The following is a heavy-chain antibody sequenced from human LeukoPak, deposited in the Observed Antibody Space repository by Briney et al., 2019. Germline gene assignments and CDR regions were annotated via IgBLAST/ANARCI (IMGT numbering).Heavy chain of an antibody. J-gene: IGHJ4*02. CDR1: GFTVSSNY. V-gene: IGHV3-53*05. D-gene: IGHD6-6*01. Sequence: GGSLRLSCAASGFTVSSNYMSWVRQAPGKGLEWVSVIYSGGSTYYADSVKGRFTISRDNSKNTLYLQMNSLRAEDTAVHYCAREEYSSSAGFDYWGQGTLVTVSS. CDR2: IYSGGST. CDR3: AREEYSSSAGFDY.